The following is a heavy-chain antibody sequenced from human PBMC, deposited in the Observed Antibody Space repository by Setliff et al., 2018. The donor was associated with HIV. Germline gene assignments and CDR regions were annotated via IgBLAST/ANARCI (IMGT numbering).Heavy chain of an antibody. V-gene: IGHV4-59*01. CDR3: ARRPTSAWYPFDY. Sequence: SETLSLTCTVSGGSISTYYWSWIRQAPGRGLEWIGYIYYTGRTNYNPSLKSRVTMSLDSSKKQFSLKLSSVTAADTAVYFCARRPTSAWYPFDYWGQGNLVTVSS. D-gene: IGHD6-19*01. J-gene: IGHJ4*02. CDR1: GGSISTYY. CDR2: IYYTGRT.